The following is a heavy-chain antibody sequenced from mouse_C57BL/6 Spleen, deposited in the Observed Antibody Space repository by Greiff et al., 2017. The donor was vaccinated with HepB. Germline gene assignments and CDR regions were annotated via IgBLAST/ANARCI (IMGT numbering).Heavy chain of an antibody. J-gene: IGHJ4*01. V-gene: IGHV5-17*01. CDR1: GFTFSDYG. Sequence: EVKLMASGGGLVKPGGSLKLSCAASGFTFSDYGMHWVRQAPEQGLEWVAYISSGSSTIYYADTVKGRFTISRDNAKNTLFLQMTSLRSEDTAMYYCARDEYYAMDYWGQGTSVTVAS. CDR2: ISSGSSTI. CDR3: ARDEYYAMDY.